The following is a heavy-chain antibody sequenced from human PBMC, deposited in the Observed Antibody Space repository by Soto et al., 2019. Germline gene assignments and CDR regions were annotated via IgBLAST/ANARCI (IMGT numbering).Heavy chain of an antibody. CDR3: ASSPKVYTNHYYYMDV. V-gene: IGHV1-3*01. CDR2: INAGNGNT. J-gene: IGHJ6*03. Sequence: ASVKVSCKASGYTFTSYAMHWVRQAPGQRLEWMGWINAGNGNTKYSQKFQGRVTITRDTSASTAYMELSSLRSEDTAVYYCASSPKVYTNHYYYMDVWGKGTTVTVSS. CDR1: GYTFTSYA. D-gene: IGHD2-8*01.